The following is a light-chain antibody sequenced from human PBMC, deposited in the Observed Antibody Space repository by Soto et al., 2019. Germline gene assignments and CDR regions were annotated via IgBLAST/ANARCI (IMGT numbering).Light chain of an antibody. V-gene: IGKV3-15*01. CDR1: QSVSSN. CDR3: QQYFNWPPLT. Sequence: EVVLTQSPATPSVSPGERATPSFRASQSVSSNLAWYQQKPGQAPRLLMFGASTRATNIPARFSGSGSGTEFTLTISSLQSEDFAVYYCQQYFNWPPLTFGGGTKVDI. CDR2: GAS. J-gene: IGKJ4*01.